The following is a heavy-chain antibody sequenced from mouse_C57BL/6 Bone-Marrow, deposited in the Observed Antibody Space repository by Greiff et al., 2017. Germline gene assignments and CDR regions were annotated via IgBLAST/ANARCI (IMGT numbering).Heavy chain of an antibody. D-gene: IGHD2-4*01. Sequence: EVHLVESGGGLVQPGGSLKLSCAASGFTFSDYGMAWVRQAPRTGPEWVAFISNLAYSIYYADTVTGRFTISRENAKNTLYLEMSSLRSEDTAMYYCARRGDYDGGFAYWGQGTLVTVSA. CDR1: GFTFSDYG. CDR2: ISNLAYSI. V-gene: IGHV5-15*01. CDR3: ARRGDYDGGFAY. J-gene: IGHJ3*01.